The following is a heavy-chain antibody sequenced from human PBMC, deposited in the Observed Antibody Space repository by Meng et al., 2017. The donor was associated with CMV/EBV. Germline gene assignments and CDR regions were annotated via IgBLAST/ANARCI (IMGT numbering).Heavy chain of an antibody. Sequence: GESLKISCAASGFTFSSYAMHWVRQAPGKGLEWVAVISYDGSNKYYADSVKGRFTISRDNSKNTLYLQMNSLRAEDTAVYYCASDGMDFWGQGTTVTVSS. V-gene: IGHV3-30*04. CDR1: GFTFSSYA. CDR3: ASDGMDF. CDR2: ISYDGSNK. J-gene: IGHJ6*02.